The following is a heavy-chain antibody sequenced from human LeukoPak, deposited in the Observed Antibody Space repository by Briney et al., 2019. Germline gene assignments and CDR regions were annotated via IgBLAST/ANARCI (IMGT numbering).Heavy chain of an antibody. D-gene: IGHD6-6*01. Sequence: ASVTVSCKASGGTFSSYAISWVRQAPGQGLEWMGGIIPIFGTANYAQKFQGRVTITTDESTSTAYMELSSLRSEDTAVYYCARGGIAARPGYYYYYMDVWGKGTTVTVSS. CDR3: ARGGIAARPGYYYYYMDV. CDR1: GGTFSSYA. CDR2: IIPIFGTA. J-gene: IGHJ6*03. V-gene: IGHV1-69*05.